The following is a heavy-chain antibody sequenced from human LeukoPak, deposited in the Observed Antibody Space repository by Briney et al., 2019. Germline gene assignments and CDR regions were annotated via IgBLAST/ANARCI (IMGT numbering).Heavy chain of an antibody. D-gene: IGHD5-24*01. V-gene: IGHV3-66*02. CDR3: ARDPRDGYEHFDY. CDR1: GFTFSGNH. Sequence: GGSLRLSCVVSGFTFSGNHMNWVRQAPGKGLEWVSVIYSDGDTYYADSVKGRFTISRDSSRNTLSLQMNSLKPEDTAVYYCARDPRDGYEHFDYWGQGTLVTVSS. CDR2: IYSDGDT. J-gene: IGHJ4*02.